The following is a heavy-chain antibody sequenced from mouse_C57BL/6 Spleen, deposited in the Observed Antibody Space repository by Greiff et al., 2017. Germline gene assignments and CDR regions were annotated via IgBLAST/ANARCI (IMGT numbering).Heavy chain of an antibody. J-gene: IGHJ4*01. CDR2: ISSGGDYI. CDR3: TREGVFVITTLALYAMDY. V-gene: IGHV5-9-1*02. CDR1: GFTFSSYA. D-gene: IGHD2-4*01. Sequence: EVQVVESGEGLVKPGGSLKLSCAASGFTFSSYAMSWVRQTPEKRLEWVAYISSGGDYIYYADTVKGRFTISRDNARNTLYLQMSSLKSEDTAMYYCTREGVFVITTLALYAMDYWGQGTSVTVSS.